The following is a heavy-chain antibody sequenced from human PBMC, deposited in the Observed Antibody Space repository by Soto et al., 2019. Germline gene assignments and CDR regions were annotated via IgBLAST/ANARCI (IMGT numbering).Heavy chain of an antibody. CDR3: ARLEHCSGHSCYTSEET. D-gene: IGHD2-15*01. CDR2: INPSGGST. Sequence: ASVKVSCKASGYTFTSYYMHWVRQAPGQGLEWMGIINPSGGSTYYNASLKSRVTISVDTSKNQFSLRLSSVTAADTAVYYCARLEHCSGHSCYTSEETWGQGTLVTVSS. CDR1: GYTFTSYY. V-gene: IGHV1-46*01. J-gene: IGHJ5*02.